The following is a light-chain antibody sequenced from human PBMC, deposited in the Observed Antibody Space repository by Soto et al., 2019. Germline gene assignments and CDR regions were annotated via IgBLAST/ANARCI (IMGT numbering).Light chain of an antibody. CDR1: SSDVGAYIY. Sequence: QSVLTQPGFGSGSPGQSITISCGGTSSDVGAYIYVSWYQQFPGKAPKLILYEVNNRPSGVSNRFSGSKSDTTASLTISGLQPEDEADYYCSAYSDIDTKVFGTGTKVT. V-gene: IGLV2-14*03. CDR3: SAYSDIDTKV. J-gene: IGLJ1*01. CDR2: EVN.